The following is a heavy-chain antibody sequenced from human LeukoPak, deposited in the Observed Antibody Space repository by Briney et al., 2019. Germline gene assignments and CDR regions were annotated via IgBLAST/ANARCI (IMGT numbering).Heavy chain of an antibody. J-gene: IGHJ4*02. V-gene: IGHV4-31*03. CDR3: ARDLGDGYLANDY. D-gene: IGHD5-24*01. Sequence: SQTLSLTCTVSGGSTSSGAYYWSWIRQHPGKGLEWIGYFYYSGSTYYNPSLKSRVTISVDTSKNQFSLDLSSVTAADTTVYYCARDLGDGYLANDYWDQGTLVTVSS. CDR2: FYYSGST. CDR1: GGSTSSGAYY.